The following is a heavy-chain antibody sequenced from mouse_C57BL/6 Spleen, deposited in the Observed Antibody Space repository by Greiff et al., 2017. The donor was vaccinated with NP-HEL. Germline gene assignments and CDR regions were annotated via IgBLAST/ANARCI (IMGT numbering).Heavy chain of an antibody. D-gene: IGHD1-1*01. CDR2: IYPSDSEP. CDR1: GYTFTSYW. V-gene: IGHV1-61*01. J-gene: IGHJ2*01. Sequence: VQLQQPGAELVRPGSSVKLSCKASGYTFTSYWMDWVKQRPGQGLEWIGNIYPSDSEPHYNQKFKDKATLTVDKSSSTAYMQLSSLTSEDSAVYYCARGIYYYGSSYSFDYWGQGTTLTVSS. CDR3: ARGIYYYGSSYSFDY.